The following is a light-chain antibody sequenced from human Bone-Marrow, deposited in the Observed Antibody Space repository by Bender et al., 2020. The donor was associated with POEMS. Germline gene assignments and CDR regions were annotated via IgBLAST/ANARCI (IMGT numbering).Light chain of an antibody. J-gene: IGLJ2*01. Sequence: QSVLTQPPSVSGAPGQRVTISCTGSSSNIGAGYDVHWYQQLPGKAPKLLIYGNSNRPSGVPDRFSGSNSGNTASLTISGLQAEDEADYYCCSDAGVYRLFGGGTKLTVL. V-gene: IGLV1-40*01. CDR3: CSDAGVYRL. CDR1: SSNIGAGYD. CDR2: GNS.